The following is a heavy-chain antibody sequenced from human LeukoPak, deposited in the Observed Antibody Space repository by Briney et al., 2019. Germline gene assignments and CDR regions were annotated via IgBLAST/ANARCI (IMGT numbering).Heavy chain of an antibody. Sequence: GGSLRLSCAGSGFTFSVYSMHWVRQAPGRGLEYVSAINPNGDSTYYANSVKGRFTISRDNSKNTLYLQMNSLRAEDTALYYCAKDRYGYSYGSTFDYWGQGTLVTVSS. D-gene: IGHD5-18*01. CDR2: INPNGDST. J-gene: IGHJ4*02. CDR3: AKDRYGYSYGSTFDY. CDR1: GFTFSVYS. V-gene: IGHV3-64*01.